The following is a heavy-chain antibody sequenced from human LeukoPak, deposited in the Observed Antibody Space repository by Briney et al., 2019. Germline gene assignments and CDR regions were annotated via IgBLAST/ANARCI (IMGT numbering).Heavy chain of an antibody. J-gene: IGHJ2*01. Sequence: GGFLGLSCAAPGFTLNGYWMHWVRQAPGKGLVWVSRINSDGSTTSYADSVKGRFTISRDNSKNTLYLQMNSLRAEDTAVYYCARDAWIQLWLHPRYFDLWGRGTLVTVSS. CDR1: GFTLNGYW. CDR2: INSDGSTT. V-gene: IGHV3-74*01. D-gene: IGHD5-18*01. CDR3: ARDAWIQLWLHPRYFDL.